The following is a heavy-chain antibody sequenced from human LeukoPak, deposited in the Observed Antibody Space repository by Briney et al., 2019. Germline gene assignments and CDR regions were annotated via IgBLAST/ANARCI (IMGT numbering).Heavy chain of an antibody. D-gene: IGHD2-2*01. CDR2: IYYSGST. CDR1: GGSISSYY. CDR3: ARTVPAAKAFDY. V-gene: IGHV4-59*08. J-gene: IGHJ4*02. Sequence: SETLSLTCTVSGGSISSYYWSWIRQPPGKGLEWIGYIYYSGSTYYNPSLKSRVTISVDTSKNQFSLKLSSVTAADTAVYYCARTVPAAKAFDYWGQGTLVTVSS.